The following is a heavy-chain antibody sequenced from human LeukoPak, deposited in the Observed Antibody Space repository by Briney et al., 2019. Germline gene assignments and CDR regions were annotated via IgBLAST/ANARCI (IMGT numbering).Heavy chain of an antibody. V-gene: IGHV1-18*01. Sequence: ASVTVSCKASGYTFTSYGISWVRQAPGQGLEWMGWISAYNGNTNYAQKLQGRVTMTTDTFTSTAYMELRSLRSDDTAVYYCARDRPSIFGGDYYMDVWGKGTTVTVSS. CDR1: GYTFTSYG. J-gene: IGHJ6*03. D-gene: IGHD3-3*01. CDR3: ARDRPSIFGGDYYMDV. CDR2: ISAYNGNT.